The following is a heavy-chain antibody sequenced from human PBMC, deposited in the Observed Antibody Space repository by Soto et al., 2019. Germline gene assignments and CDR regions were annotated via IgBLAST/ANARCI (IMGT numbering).Heavy chain of an antibody. CDR1: GFTFSSYA. CDR3: ANKLETYYDFWSGYPNMDV. CDR2: ISGSGGST. D-gene: IGHD3-3*01. V-gene: IGHV3-23*01. Sequence: EVQLLESGGGLVQPGGSLRLSCAASGFTFSSYAMSWVRQAPGKGLEWVSAISGSGGSTYYADSVKGRFTISRDNSKNTLYLHMNSLRAEDTAVYYCANKLETYYDFWSGYPNMDVWGKGTTVTVAS. J-gene: IGHJ6*03.